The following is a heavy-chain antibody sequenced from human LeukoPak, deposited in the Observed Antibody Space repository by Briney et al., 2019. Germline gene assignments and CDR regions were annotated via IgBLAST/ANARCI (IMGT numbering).Heavy chain of an antibody. D-gene: IGHD6-13*01. CDR1: GGSISSYY. Sequence: SETLSLTCTVSGGSISSYYWSWIRQPPGKGLEWLGYMHYSGTTNYNPALKSRVTISVDTSKNQFSLKLSSVTAADTAVYYCAGTDIAAAGTWLDPWGQGTLVTVSS. CDR2: MHYSGTT. J-gene: IGHJ5*02. CDR3: AGTDIAAAGTWLDP. V-gene: IGHV4-59*01.